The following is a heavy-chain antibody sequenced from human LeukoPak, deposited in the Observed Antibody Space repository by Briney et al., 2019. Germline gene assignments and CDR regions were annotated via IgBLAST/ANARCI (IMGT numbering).Heavy chain of an antibody. CDR2: INGSGGST. J-gene: IGHJ6*03. Sequence: GGSLRLSCAASGFTFSGYAMSWVRQAPGKGLEWVSDINGSGGSTYYADSVKGRFTISRDNAKNSLYLQMNSLRAEDTAVYYCAKTSSSPYMDVWGKGTTVTVSS. V-gene: IGHV3-23*01. D-gene: IGHD6-6*01. CDR3: AKTSSSPYMDV. CDR1: GFTFSGYA.